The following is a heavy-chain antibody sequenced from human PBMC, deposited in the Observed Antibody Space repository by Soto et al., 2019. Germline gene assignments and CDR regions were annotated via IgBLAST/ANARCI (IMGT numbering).Heavy chain of an antibody. V-gene: IGHV1-18*01. CDR2: ISAYNGNT. J-gene: IGHJ6*02. Sequence: ASVKVSCKASGYTFTSYGISWVRQAPGQGLEWMGWISAYNGNTNYAQKLQGRVTMTTETSTSTAYMELRSLRSDDTAVYYCARDWTVVPAAMIHYYGMDVWGQGTTVTVSS. CDR1: GYTFTSYG. CDR3: ARDWTVVPAAMIHYYGMDV. D-gene: IGHD2-2*01.